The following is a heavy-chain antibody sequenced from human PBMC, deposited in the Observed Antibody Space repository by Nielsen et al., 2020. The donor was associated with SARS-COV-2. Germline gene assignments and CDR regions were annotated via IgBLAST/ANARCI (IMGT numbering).Heavy chain of an antibody. Sequence: GESLKISCAASGFTFSSYSMNWVRQAPGKGLERVSSISSSSSYIYYADSVKGRFTISRDNAKNSLYLQMNSLRAEDTAVYYCARDQGMIATYWGQGTLVTVSS. CDR2: ISSSSSYI. J-gene: IGHJ4*02. CDR3: ARDQGMIATY. D-gene: IGHD3-22*01. CDR1: GFTFSSYS. V-gene: IGHV3-21*01.